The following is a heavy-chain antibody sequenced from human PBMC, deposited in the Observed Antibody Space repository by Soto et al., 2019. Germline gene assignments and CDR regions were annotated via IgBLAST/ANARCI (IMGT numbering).Heavy chain of an antibody. D-gene: IGHD3-16*02. CDR1: GYTFTSYG. V-gene: IGHV1-18*01. CDR2: ISAYNGNT. CDR3: ASVAMGELSSDDAFDI. Sequence: ASVKVSCKASGYTFTSYGISWVRQAPGQGLEWMGLISAYNGNTNYAQKLQGRVTMTRDTSTSTVYMELSSLRSEDTAVYYCASVAMGELSSDDAFDIWGQGTMVTVSS. J-gene: IGHJ3*02.